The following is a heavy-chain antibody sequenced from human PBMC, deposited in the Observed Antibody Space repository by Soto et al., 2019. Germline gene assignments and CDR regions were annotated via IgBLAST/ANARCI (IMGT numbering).Heavy chain of an antibody. J-gene: IGHJ4*02. V-gene: IGHV3-7*01. CDR3: TRSLDY. CDR2: INQDGSQT. CDR1: GFTFSSYW. Sequence: PGGSLRLSCAASGFTFSSYWMNWVRQAPGKGLEWVANINQDGSQTYYVDSVEGRFTVSRDNAENSLYLQMNSLRVEDTAVYYCTRSLDYWGQGTLVTVSS.